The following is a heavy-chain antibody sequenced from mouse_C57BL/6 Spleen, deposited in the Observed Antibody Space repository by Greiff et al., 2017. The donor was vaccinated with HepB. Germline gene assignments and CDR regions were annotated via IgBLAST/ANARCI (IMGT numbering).Heavy chain of an antibody. D-gene: IGHD2-4*01. J-gene: IGHJ4*01. CDR1: GYSITSGYY. V-gene: IGHV3-6*01. CDR2: ISYDGSN. CDR3: ARGGYDSPMDY. Sequence: EVKLQESGPGLVKPSQSLSLTCSVTGYSITSGYYWNWIRQFPGNKLEWMGYISYDGSNNYNPSLKNRISITRDTSKNQFFLKLNSVTTEDTATYYCARGGYDSPMDYWGQGTSVTVSS.